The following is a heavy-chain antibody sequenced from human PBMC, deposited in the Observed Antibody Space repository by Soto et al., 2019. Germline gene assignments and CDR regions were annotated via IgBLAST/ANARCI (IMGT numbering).Heavy chain of an antibody. CDR1: GFTFSSYS. CDR2: ISSSSSYI. J-gene: IGHJ4*02. Sequence: GGSLRLSCAASGFTFSSYSMNWVRQAPGKGLEWVSSISSSSSYIYYADSVKGRFTISRDNAKNSLYLQMNSLRAEDTAVYYCARDRAARPFDYWGQGXLVTVYS. V-gene: IGHV3-21*01. CDR3: ARDRAARPFDY. D-gene: IGHD6-6*01.